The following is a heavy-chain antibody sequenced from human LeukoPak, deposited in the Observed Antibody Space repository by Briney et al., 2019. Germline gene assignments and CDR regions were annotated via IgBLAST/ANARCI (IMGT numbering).Heavy chain of an antibody. CDR3: ARGGDYRYFDY. CDR2: IYPGDSDT. CDR1: GYSFTNYW. V-gene: IGHV5-51*01. D-gene: IGHD4-17*01. Sequence: GESLKISCKGSGYSFTNYWIGWVRQMPGKGLEWMGIIYPGDSDTRYRPSFQGQVTISADKSITTAYLQWCSLTASDTAMYYCARGGDYRYFDYWGQGTLVTVSS. J-gene: IGHJ4*02.